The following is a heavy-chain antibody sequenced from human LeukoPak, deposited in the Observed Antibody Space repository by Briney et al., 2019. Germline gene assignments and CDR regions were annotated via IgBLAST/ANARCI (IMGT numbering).Heavy chain of an antibody. D-gene: IGHD3-10*01. Sequence: GGSLRLSCAASGFTFSSYAMHWVRQAPGKGLEWVSSISSSSSYIYYADSVKGRFTISRDNAKNSLYLQMNSLRAEDTAVYYCAREVRTSFDYWGQGTLVTVSS. V-gene: IGHV3-21*01. CDR3: AREVRTSFDY. CDR2: ISSSSSYI. CDR1: GFTFSSYA. J-gene: IGHJ4*02.